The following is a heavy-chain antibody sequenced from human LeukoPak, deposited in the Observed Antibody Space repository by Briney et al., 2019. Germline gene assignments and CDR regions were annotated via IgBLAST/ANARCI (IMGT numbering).Heavy chain of an antibody. Sequence: RGSLRLSCAASVFTFTSYSMNWVRPAPAQGLEWVSSISSSSSYIYYADSVKGRFTISRDNAKNSLYLQMNSLRAEDTAVYYCARSFLSIAAAATDYWGQGTLVTVSS. CDR3: ARSFLSIAAAATDY. J-gene: IGHJ4*02. CDR2: ISSSSSYI. D-gene: IGHD6-13*01. CDR1: VFTFTSYS. V-gene: IGHV3-21*01.